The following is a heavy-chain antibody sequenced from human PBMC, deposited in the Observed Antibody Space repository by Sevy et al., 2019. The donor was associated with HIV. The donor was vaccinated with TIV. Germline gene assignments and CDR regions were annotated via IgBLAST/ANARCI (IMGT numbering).Heavy chain of an antibody. D-gene: IGHD3-10*01. J-gene: IGHJ4*02. Sequence: GGSLRLSCAASGLTFGSDWMHWVRQVPGKGLVWVSRIKSDGFTTTYADSVKGRFTISRDNAKNTLYLQMNSLRAEETGIYYGVREHNEWVGGPPAFDYWGQGALVTVSS. CDR1: GLTFGSDW. CDR2: IKSDGFTT. CDR3: VREHNEWVGGPPAFDY. V-gene: IGHV3-74*01.